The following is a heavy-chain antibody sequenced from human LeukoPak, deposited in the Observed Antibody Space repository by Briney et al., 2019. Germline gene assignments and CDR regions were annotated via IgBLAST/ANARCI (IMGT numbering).Heavy chain of an antibody. J-gene: IGHJ4*02. CDR2: ISWNSGSI. D-gene: IGHD3-22*01. Sequence: QPGRSLRLSCAASGFTFDDYAMHWVRQAPGKGLEWVSGISWNSGSIGYADSVKGRFTISRDNAENSLYLQMNSLRAEDTALYYCAKEGMIGVNYWGQGTLVTVSS. CDR3: AKEGMIGVNY. CDR1: GFTFDDYA. V-gene: IGHV3-9*01.